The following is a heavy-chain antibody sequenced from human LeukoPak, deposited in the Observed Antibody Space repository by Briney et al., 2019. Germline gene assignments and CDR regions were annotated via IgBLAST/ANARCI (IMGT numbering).Heavy chain of an antibody. CDR2: IKQDGSEK. J-gene: IGHJ4*02. V-gene: IGHV3-7*03. Sequence: GGSLRLSCAASRFTFSSYWMSWVRQAPGKGLEWVANIKQDGSEKYYVDSVKGRFTISRDNAKNSLYLQLNSLRAEDTAVYYCARARGGYDFDYWGQGTLVTVSS. D-gene: IGHD5-12*01. CDR3: ARARGGYDFDY. CDR1: RFTFSSYW.